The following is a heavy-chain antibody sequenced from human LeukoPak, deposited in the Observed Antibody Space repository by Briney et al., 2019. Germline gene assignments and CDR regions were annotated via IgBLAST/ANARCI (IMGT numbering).Heavy chain of an antibody. CDR2: IIPILGIA. V-gene: IGHV1-69*04. CDR1: GGTFSSYA. J-gene: IGHJ4*02. D-gene: IGHD4-17*01. Sequence: SVKVSCKASGGTFSSYAISWVRQAPGQGLEWMGRIIPILGIANYAQKFQGRVTITADKSTSTAYMELSSLRSEDTAVNYCARVAYGGNSPLDYWGQGTLVTVSS. CDR3: ARVAYGGNSPLDY.